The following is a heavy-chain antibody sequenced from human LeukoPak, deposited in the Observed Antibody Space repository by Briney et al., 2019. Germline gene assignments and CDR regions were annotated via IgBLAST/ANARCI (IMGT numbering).Heavy chain of an antibody. CDR1: GGSFSGYY. D-gene: IGHD4-11*01. CDR3: ARGQGTVTTH. CDR2: INHSGSA. V-gene: IGHV4-34*01. Sequence: SETLSLTCAVYGGSFSGYYWSWIRQPPGKGLEWIGEINHSGSANYNPSLMSRVTISLDTSKNHFSLNLSSVTAADTAVYYCARGQGTVTTHWGQGTLVTVSS. J-gene: IGHJ4*02.